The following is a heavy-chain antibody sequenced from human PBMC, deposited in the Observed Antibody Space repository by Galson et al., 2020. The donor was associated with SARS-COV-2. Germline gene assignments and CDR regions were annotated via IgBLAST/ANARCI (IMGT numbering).Heavy chain of an antibody. V-gene: IGHV4-39*01. J-gene: IGHJ5*02. CDR1: GGSISSSRYY. CDR3: ARLPRFSFVRGALMGWFDP. Sequence: SQTLSLTCTVSGGSISSSRYYWGWIRQPPGQGLQWIASISGTPYYNPSLQSRVTLSVDTSKNQLSLKLSSVTAADTSVYYCARLPRFSFVRGALMGWFDPWGRGTLVTVSS. D-gene: IGHD3-10*01. CDR2: ISGTP.